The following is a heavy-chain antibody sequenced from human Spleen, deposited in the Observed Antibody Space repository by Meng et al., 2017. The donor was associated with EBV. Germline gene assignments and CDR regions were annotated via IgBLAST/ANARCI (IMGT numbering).Heavy chain of an antibody. CDR2: INHSGST. Sequence: QVQLRQWGAGLLKPSETLSLTCAVYGGSFSGYYGSWIRQPPGKGLEWIGEINHSGSTNYNPSLKSRVTISVDTSKDQFSLRLTSVTAADTAIYYCARGRTVARSPWSDPWGQGTLVTVSS. J-gene: IGHJ5*02. CDR3: ARGRTVARSPWSDP. D-gene: IGHD6-6*01. V-gene: IGHV4-34*01. CDR1: GGSFSGYY.